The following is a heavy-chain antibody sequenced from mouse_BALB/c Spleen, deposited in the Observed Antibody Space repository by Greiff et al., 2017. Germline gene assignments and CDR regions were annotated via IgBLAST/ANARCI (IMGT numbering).Heavy chain of an antibody. V-gene: IGHV1-20*02. CDR2: INPYNGDT. Sequence: VQLQQSGPELVKPGASVKISCKASGYSFTGYFMNWVMQSHGKSLEWIGRINPYNGDTFYNQKFKGKATLTVDKSSSTAHMELRSLASEDSAVYYCARGLPSYWYFDVWGAGTTVTVSS. CDR1: GYSFTGYF. J-gene: IGHJ1*01. D-gene: IGHD2-2*01. CDR3: ARGLPSYWYFDV.